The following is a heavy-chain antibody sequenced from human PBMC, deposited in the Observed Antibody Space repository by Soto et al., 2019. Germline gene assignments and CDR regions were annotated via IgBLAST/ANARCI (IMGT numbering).Heavy chain of an antibody. Sequence: SETLSLTCTVSGGSISSSSYYWGWIRQPPGKGLEWIGSIYYSGSTYYNPSLKSRVTISVDTSKNQFSLKLSSVTAADTAVYYCARRPDYYDSSGYYHDYWGQGTPVTVSS. CDR1: GGSISSSSYY. CDR2: IYYSGST. D-gene: IGHD3-22*01. CDR3: ARRPDYYDSSGYYHDY. J-gene: IGHJ4*02. V-gene: IGHV4-39*01.